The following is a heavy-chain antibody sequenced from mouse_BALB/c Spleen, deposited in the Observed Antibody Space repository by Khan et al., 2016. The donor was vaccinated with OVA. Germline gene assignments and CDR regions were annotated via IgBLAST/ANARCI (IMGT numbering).Heavy chain of an antibody. CDR3: SIFDYDGIDH. J-gene: IGHJ2*01. CDR2: MHFSGRT. Sequence: EVQLQESGPDLVEPSQSLSLTCTVTGFSITSDYSWHWIRQFPGNKLEWLGYMHFSGRTNHNPSLKSRISITRDTSKNQFFLHLNSVTTEDSATYYCSIFDYDGIDHWGQGTTLTVSS. D-gene: IGHD2-4*01. V-gene: IGHV3-1*02. CDR1: GFSITSDYS.